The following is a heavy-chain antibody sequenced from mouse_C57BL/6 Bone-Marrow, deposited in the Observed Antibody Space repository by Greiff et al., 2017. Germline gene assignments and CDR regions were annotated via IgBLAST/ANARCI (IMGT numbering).Heavy chain of an antibody. CDR3: ARDRWLRFAY. CDR1: GFTFSSYA. CDR2: ISDGGSYT. Sequence: EVHLVESGGGLVKPGGSLKLSCAASGFTFSSYAMSWVRQTPEKRLEWVATISDGGSYTYYPDNVKGRFTISRDNAKNNLYLQMSHLKSEDTAMYYCARDRWLRFAYWGQGTLVTVSA. V-gene: IGHV5-4*01. D-gene: IGHD2-2*01. J-gene: IGHJ3*01.